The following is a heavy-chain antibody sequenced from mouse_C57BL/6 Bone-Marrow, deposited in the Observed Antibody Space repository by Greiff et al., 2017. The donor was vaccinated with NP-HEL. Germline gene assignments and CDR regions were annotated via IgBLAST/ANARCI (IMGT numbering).Heavy chain of an antibody. CDR1: GYSITSGYY. CDR3: ARGSKTAMDY. D-gene: IGHD2-5*01. J-gene: IGHJ4*01. Sequence: VQLQQSGPGLVKPSQSLSLTCSVTGYSITSGYYWNWIRQFPGNKLEWMGYISYDGSNNYNPSLKNRISITRDTSKNQFFLKLNSVTTEDTATYYCARGSKTAMDYWGQGTSVTVSS. CDR2: ISYDGSN. V-gene: IGHV3-6*01.